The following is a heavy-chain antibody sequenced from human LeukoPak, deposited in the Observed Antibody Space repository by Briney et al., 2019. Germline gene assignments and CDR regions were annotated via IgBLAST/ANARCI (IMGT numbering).Heavy chain of an antibody. D-gene: IGHD2-15*01. CDR2: ISGSGNTI. Sequence: PGGSLRLSCVASGFTFSRFEMNWVRQAPGKGLEWVSYISGSGNTIHYADSVKGRFIISRDNAKNSLHLQMNSLRAEDTAVYYCAREASYPLVTVVWYFDLWGRGTLVTVSS. V-gene: IGHV3-48*03. CDR3: AREASYPLVTVVWYFDL. CDR1: GFTFSRFE. J-gene: IGHJ2*01.